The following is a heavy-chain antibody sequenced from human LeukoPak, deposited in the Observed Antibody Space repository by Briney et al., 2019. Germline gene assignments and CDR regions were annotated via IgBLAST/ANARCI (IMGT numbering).Heavy chain of an antibody. J-gene: IGHJ4*02. Sequence: SETLSLTCTVSGGSISSFYWSWIRQPPGKGLECIGYIYYSGSTNYNPSLKSRVTISVDTSKNQFSLKLSSVTAADTAVYYCARGWYYDFWSGYYDYWGQGTLVTVSS. CDR2: IYYSGST. D-gene: IGHD3-3*01. CDR1: GGSISSFY. CDR3: ARGWYYDFWSGYYDY. V-gene: IGHV4-59*12.